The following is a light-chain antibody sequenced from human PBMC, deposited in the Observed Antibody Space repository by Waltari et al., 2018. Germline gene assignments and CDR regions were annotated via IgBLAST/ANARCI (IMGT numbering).Light chain of an antibody. CDR2: KDS. V-gene: IGLV3-16*01. CDR3: LSADSSGS. Sequence: SYELTQPPSVSVSLGQMARITCSGEALPKKYAYWYQQKPGQFPVLVIYKDSERPSGIPERFSGSSSGTIVTLTISGVQAEDEADYYCLSADSSGSLGGGTKLTVL. CDR1: ALPKKY. J-gene: IGLJ2*01.